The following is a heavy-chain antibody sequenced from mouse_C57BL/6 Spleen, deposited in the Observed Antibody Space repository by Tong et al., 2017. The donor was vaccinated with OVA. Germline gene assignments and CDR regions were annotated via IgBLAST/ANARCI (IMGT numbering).Heavy chain of an antibody. V-gene: IGHV1-82*01. CDR2: IYPGDGDT. Sequence: VQLQESGPELVKPGASVKISCKASGYAFSSSWMNWVKQRPGKGLEWIGRIYPGDGDTNYNGKFKGKATLTADKSSSTAYMQLSSRTSEDSAVYFCARSTAQATSDYWGQGTTLTVSS. J-gene: IGHJ2*01. D-gene: IGHD3-2*02. CDR1: GYAFSSSW. CDR3: ARSTAQATSDY.